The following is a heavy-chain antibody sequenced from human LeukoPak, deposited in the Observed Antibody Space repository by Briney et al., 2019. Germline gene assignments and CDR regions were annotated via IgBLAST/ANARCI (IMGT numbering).Heavy chain of an antibody. CDR1: GYTFTSYG. V-gene: IGHV1-18*01. CDR2: ISAYNGNT. D-gene: IGHD2-15*01. CDR3: ARDAGHYCSGGSWYSGWSGIDY. Sequence: ASVKVSCKASGYTFTSYGISWVRQAPGQGLEWMGWISAYNGNTNYAQKLQGRVTMTTDTSTSTAYMELRSLRSDDTAVYYCARDAGHYCSGGSWYSGWSGIDYWGQGTLVTVSS. J-gene: IGHJ4*02.